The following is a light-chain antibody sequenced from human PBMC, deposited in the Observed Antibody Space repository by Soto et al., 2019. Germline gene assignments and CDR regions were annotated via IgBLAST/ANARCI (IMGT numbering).Light chain of an antibody. Sequence: DIVMTQSPDSLAVSLGERATINCKASQSVLHSSNNKNYLAWYQQKPGQPHKLLIYWASTRESGVPDRFSGSGSGTDFTLTISSLQSEDVAVYYCQKYDSTPLTFCGGTKVEIK. CDR2: WAS. V-gene: IGKV4-1*01. CDR1: QSVLHSSNNKNY. J-gene: IGKJ4*01. CDR3: QKYDSTPLT.